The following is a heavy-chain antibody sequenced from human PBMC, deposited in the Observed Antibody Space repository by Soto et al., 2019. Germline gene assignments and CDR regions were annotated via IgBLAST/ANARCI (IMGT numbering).Heavy chain of an antibody. CDR1: GGSISRGGYS. V-gene: IGHV4-30-2*01. CDR3: ARVPDY. J-gene: IGHJ4*02. Sequence: QLQLQESGSGLVKPSQTLSLTCAVSGGSISRGGYSWSWIRQPPGKGLECIGYIYHSGSTYYIPSLKSRVTISVDRSKNQFSLTLSSVPDADTTVYFCARVPDYWGQGTLVSVSS. CDR2: IYHSGST.